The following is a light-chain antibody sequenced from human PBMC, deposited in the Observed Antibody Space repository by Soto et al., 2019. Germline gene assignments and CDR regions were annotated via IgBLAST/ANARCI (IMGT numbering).Light chain of an antibody. CDR3: QSYDSTLKTYV. J-gene: IGLJ1*01. CDR2: INT. V-gene: IGLV1-40*01. Sequence: QSTLTQPPSVSGAPGQRVTISCAGGSSNIGAGYDVHWYQHIPGTAPKLLIYINTNRPSGVPDRFSGYRSGPSASLAITGLQAQDEAVYFCQSYDSTLKTYVFGSGTKVTVL. CDR1: SSNIGAGYD.